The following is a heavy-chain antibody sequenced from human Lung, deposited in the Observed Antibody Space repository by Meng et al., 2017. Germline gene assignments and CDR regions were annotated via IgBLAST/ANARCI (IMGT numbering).Heavy chain of an antibody. CDR2: INQSGST. D-gene: IGHD4-11*01. CDR3: ARGPTTMAHDFDY. V-gene: IGHV4-34*01. J-gene: IGHJ4*02. CDR1: CGSFSYYY. Sequence: QGSRLQWGAVLLKPSAALSLTVVVPCGSFSYYYGSWIRQPPGKGLEWIGEINQSGSTNYNPSLESRATISVDTSQNNLSLKLSSVTAADSAVYYCARGPTTMAHDFDYWGQGTLVTVSS.